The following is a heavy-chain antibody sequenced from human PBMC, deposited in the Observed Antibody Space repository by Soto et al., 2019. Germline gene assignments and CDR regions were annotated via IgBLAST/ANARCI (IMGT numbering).Heavy chain of an antibody. J-gene: IGHJ6*02. D-gene: IGHD3-3*01. V-gene: IGHV1-69*12. Sequence: QVQLVQSGAEVKKPGSSVKVSCKASGGTFSSYAISWVRQAPGQGLEWMGGIIPIFGTANYAQKFQGRVTITADESISKAYMELSSLRSEDTAVYYCARVAVLRFLEWSGDGMDVWGQGTTVTVSS. CDR2: IIPIFGTA. CDR1: GGTFSSYA. CDR3: ARVAVLRFLEWSGDGMDV.